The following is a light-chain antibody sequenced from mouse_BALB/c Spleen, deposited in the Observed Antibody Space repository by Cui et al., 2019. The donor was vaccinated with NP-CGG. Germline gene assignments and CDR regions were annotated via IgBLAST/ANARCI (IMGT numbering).Light chain of an antibody. CDR2: GTN. V-gene: IGLV1*01. CDR1: TGVVTTSNY. J-gene: IGLJ1*01. CDR3: ALWYSNHWV. Sequence: QAVVTQESALTTSPGETVTLTCRSSTGVVTTSNYANWVQEKPDHLFTGLIGGTNNRAPGVPARFSGSLIGDNAALTITGAQTEDEAIYFCALWYSNHWVFGGGTKLTVL.